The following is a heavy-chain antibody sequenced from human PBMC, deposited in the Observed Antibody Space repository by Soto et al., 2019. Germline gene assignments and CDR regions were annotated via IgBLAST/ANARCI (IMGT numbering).Heavy chain of an antibody. D-gene: IGHD6-13*01. CDR2: IWYDGSNK. Sequence: QVQLVESGGGVVQPGRSLRLSCAASGFTFSSYGMHWVRQAPGKGLEWVAVIWYDGSNKYYADSVKGRFTISRDNSKNTLYLQMNSLSAEDTAVYYCARGSIAAPTPFDYWGQGTLVTVSS. CDR3: ARGSIAAPTPFDY. J-gene: IGHJ4*02. V-gene: IGHV3-33*01. CDR1: GFTFSSYG.